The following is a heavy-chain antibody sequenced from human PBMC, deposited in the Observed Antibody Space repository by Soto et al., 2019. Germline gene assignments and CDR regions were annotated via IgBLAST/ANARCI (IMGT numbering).Heavy chain of an antibody. D-gene: IGHD3-10*01. CDR3: ARDMRCYYYGVTPLEP. CDR1: GFTFSHHE. V-gene: IGHV3-48*03. J-gene: IGHJ5*02. CDR2: ITGGGAII. Sequence: EVQLVESGGGLVQPGGSLRLSCAASGFTFSHHEMNWVRQAPGKGLEWLSYITGGGAIIYYADSVKGRFTISRDNAKSSLYLQMNSPRAEDTAVSSCARDMRCYYYGVTPLEPWGQGVLVTVSS.